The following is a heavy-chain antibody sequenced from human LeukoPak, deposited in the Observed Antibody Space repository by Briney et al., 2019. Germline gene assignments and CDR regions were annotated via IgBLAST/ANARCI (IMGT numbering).Heavy chain of an antibody. D-gene: IGHD2-15*01. Sequence: GESLQISCKGSGYSFTSYWIGWVRQMPGKGLEWMGIIYPGDSDTRYSPSFQGQVTISADKSISTAYLQWSSLKASHTAMYYCARRTPPAYCSGGSCLFDYWGQGTLVTVSS. CDR1: GYSFTSYW. J-gene: IGHJ4*02. V-gene: IGHV5-51*01. CDR3: ARRTPPAYCSGGSCLFDY. CDR2: IYPGDSDT.